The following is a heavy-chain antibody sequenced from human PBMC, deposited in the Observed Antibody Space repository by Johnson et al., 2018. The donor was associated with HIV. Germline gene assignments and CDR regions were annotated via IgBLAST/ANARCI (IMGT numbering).Heavy chain of an antibody. V-gene: IGHV3-20*04. CDR3: AREKYTIHAFDI. Sequence: EQLVEYGGGVVRPGGSLRLSCAASGFTFDDYGMSWVRQAPGKGLEWVSGINWNGGSTGHADSVKGRFTISRDNAKNSLYLQMNSLRAEDTAVYYCAREKYTIHAFDIWGQGTMVTVSS. J-gene: IGHJ3*02. CDR2: INWNGGST. CDR1: GFTFDDYG. D-gene: IGHD2-2*02.